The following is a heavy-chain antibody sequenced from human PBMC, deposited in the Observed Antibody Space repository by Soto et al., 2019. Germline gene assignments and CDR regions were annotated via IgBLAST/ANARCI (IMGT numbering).Heavy chain of an antibody. Sequence: QVQLQESGPGLVKPSQTLSLTCTVSGGSISSRGFYWTWIRQHPGKGLEWIGYIYYSGSTYYNPSLKLRVTISPDTSKNHFSLKLDSVTAADTAVYYCARAYSSWYWDYWGQGTLVTVSS. CDR3: ARAYSSWYWDY. CDR2: IYYSGST. V-gene: IGHV4-31*03. J-gene: IGHJ4*02. D-gene: IGHD6-13*01. CDR1: GGSISSRGFY.